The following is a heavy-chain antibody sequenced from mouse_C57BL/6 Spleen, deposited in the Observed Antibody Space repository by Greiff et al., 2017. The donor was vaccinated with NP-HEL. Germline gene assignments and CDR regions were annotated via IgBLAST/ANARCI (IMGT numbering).Heavy chain of an antibody. CDR3: AREDSNYPFDY. D-gene: IGHD2-5*01. Sequence: VKLVESGAELVRPGTSVKMSCKASGYTFTNYWIGWAKQRPGHGLEWIGDIYPGGGYTNYNEKFKGKATLTADKSSSTAYMQFSSLTSEDSAIYYCAREDSNYPFDYWGQGTTLTVSS. V-gene: IGHV1-63*01. J-gene: IGHJ2*01. CDR2: IYPGGGYT. CDR1: GYTFTNYW.